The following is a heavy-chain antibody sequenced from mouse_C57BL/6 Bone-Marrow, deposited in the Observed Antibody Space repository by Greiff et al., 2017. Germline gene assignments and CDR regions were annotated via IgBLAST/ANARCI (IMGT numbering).Heavy chain of an antibody. CDR1: GYTFTSYG. D-gene: IGHD2-1*01. Sequence: VQLQQSGAELARPGASVKLSCTASGYTFTSYGISWVKQRTGQGLEWIGEIYPRSGNTYYNEKFKGKATLTADKSSSTAYMELRSLTSEDSAVYFCARRGDLLWYPWFAYWGQGTLVTVSA. V-gene: IGHV1-81*01. CDR3: ARRGDLLWYPWFAY. CDR2: IYPRSGNT. J-gene: IGHJ3*01.